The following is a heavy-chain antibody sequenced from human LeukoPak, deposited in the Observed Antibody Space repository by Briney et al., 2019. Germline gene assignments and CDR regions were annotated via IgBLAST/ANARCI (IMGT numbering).Heavy chain of an antibody. V-gene: IGHV4-31*11. CDR3: ARLTPLYGLDY. J-gene: IGHJ4*02. CDR1: GASVNSGAYS. D-gene: IGHD2-2*02. Sequence: SETLSLTCAVSGASVNSGAYSWTWIRQRPGEGLEFIGNISYTGNTYFNPSLKSRVAFSVDTSKSHFSLRLTSVTAADTAFYYCARLTPLYGLDYWGQGILVTVSS. CDR2: ISYTGNT.